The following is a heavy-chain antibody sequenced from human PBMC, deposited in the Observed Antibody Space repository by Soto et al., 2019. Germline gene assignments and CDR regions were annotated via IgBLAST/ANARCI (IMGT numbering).Heavy chain of an antibody. J-gene: IGHJ6*02. CDR1: GYSISSGYC. CDR3: ASIGGLLWFGESLYGMDV. CDR2: IYHSGST. D-gene: IGHD3-10*01. V-gene: IGHV4-38-2*01. Sequence: SETLSLTCAVSGYSISSGYCWGWIRQPPGKGLEWIGSIYHSGSTYYNPSLKSRVTISVDTSKNQFSLKLSSVTAADTAVYYCASIGGLLWFGESLYGMDVWGQGTTVTVSS.